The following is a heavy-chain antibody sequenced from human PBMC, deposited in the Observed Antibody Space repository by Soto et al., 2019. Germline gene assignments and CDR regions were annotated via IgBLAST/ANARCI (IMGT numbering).Heavy chain of an antibody. Sequence: QVQLQESGPGLVKPSQTLSLTCTVSGGSISSGGYYWSWIRQHPGKGLEWIGYIYYSGSTYYNPSHKRRVTISQDPSKNQFSLKLSSVTAADTAVYYCARYCSSTSCSLFYYGMDVWGQGTTVTVSS. J-gene: IGHJ6*02. D-gene: IGHD2-2*01. V-gene: IGHV4-31*03. CDR3: ARYCSSTSCSLFYYGMDV. CDR1: GGSISSGGYY. CDR2: IYYSGST.